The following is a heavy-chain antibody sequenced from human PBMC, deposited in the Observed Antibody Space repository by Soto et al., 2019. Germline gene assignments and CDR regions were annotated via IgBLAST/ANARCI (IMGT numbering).Heavy chain of an antibody. CDR2: IHYSGST. Sequence: TLSLTCTVSGGSISSYYWSWIRQPPGKGLEWIGYIHYSGSTNYNPSLKSRVTISVDASKNQFSLKLSSVTAADTAVYYCARTSRDGYNTYYFDYWGQGTLVTVSS. CDR1: GGSISSYY. J-gene: IGHJ4*02. D-gene: IGHD5-12*01. CDR3: ARTSRDGYNTYYFDY. V-gene: IGHV4-59*01.